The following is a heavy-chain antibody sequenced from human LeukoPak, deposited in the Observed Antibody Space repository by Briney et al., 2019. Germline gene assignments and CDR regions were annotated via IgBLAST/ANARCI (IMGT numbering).Heavy chain of an antibody. V-gene: IGHV3-21*01. J-gene: IGHJ3*02. D-gene: IGHD3-10*01. Sequence: PGGSLRLSCAASGFTFSSYSMNWVRQAPGKGLEGAPSFGRSSNYKYYADSVKGRLTISRDNAKNSLYLQMNSLRAEDTAVYYCARSGATAHPPRGIAFDIWGQGTMVTVSS. CDR3: ARSGATAHPPRGIAFDI. CDR2: FGRSSNYK. CDR1: GFTFSSYS.